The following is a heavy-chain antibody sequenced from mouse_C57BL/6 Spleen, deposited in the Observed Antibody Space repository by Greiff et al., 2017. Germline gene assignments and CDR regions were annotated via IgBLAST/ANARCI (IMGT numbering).Heavy chain of an antibody. J-gene: IGHJ3*01. V-gene: IGHV1-64*01. D-gene: IGHD4-1*01. CDR2: IHPNSGST. CDR1: GYTFTSYW. CDR3: AREGAGTFAY. Sequence: QVQLQQPGAELVKPGASVKLSCKASGYTFTSYWMHWVKQRPGQGLEWIGMIHPNSGSTNYNEKFKSKATLTVDNSSSTAYMQLSSLTSEASAVYYCAREGAGTFAYWGQGTLVTVSA.